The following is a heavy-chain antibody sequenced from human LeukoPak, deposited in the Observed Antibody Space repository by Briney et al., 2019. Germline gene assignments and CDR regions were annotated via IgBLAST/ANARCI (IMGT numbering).Heavy chain of an antibody. CDR3: ARGGSGIVGATEGSFDI. V-gene: IGHV3-48*01. Sequence: GGSLRLSCAASGFTFSSYEMNWVRQAPGKGLEWVSYISSGSSTIYYADSVKGRFTISRDNAKNSLYLQMNSLRAEDTAVYYCARGGSGIVGATEGSFDIWGQGTMVTVSS. CDR2: ISSGSSTI. CDR1: GFTFSSYE. J-gene: IGHJ3*02. D-gene: IGHD1-26*01.